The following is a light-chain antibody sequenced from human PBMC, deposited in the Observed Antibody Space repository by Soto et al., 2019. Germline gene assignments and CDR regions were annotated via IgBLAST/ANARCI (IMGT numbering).Light chain of an antibody. CDR2: KAS. J-gene: IGKJ1*01. V-gene: IGKV1-5*03. CDR3: QQYNSYSRT. CDR1: QTISSW. Sequence: IQMSKSPSTLSGSVGDRVTITCLASQTISSWLAWYQQKPGKAPKLLIYKASTLKSGVPPRFSGSGSGTDFTLTISSLQPDDFATYYCQQYNSYSRTFGQGTKVDIK.